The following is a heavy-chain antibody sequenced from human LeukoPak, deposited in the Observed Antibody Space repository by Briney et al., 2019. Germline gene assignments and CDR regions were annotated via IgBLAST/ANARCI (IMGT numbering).Heavy chain of an antibody. CDR2: ISSSSSAI. Sequence: PGGSLRLSCVASGFTFSIYNMNWVRQAPGKGLEWVSYISSSSSAIYYADSVKGRFTISRDNAKNSLYLQMNSLRDEDTAVYYCARGLTVVTPSWFDPWGHGTLVTVSS. V-gene: IGHV3-48*02. CDR3: ARGLTVVTPSWFDP. CDR1: GFTFSIYN. D-gene: IGHD3-22*01. J-gene: IGHJ5*02.